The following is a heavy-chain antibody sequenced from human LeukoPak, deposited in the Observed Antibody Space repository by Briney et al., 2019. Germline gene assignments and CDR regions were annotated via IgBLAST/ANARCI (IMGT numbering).Heavy chain of an antibody. Sequence: GGSLRLSCAASGFTFSGYWMHWVRQAPGKGLAWVSVIRSDGSITTYADSVKGRFTISRDTAKNTLYLQMNSLRAQDTAVYYCARDGRSGNFDKWGQGTLVSVSS. CDR1: GFTFSGYW. D-gene: IGHD1-26*01. CDR2: IRSDGSIT. V-gene: IGHV3-74*01. J-gene: IGHJ4*02. CDR3: ARDGRSGNFDK.